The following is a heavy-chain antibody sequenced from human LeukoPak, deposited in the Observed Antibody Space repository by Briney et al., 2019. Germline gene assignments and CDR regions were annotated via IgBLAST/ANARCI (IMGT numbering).Heavy chain of an antibody. CDR2: IKSNIHNYAT. Sequence: GSLRLSCAASGFTFSGSALHWVRPASGKGLEWVARIKSNIHNYATAYAPSVRDRFIISRDDSKNTAYLQMNSLKPEDTAVYYCTLGFCSAGSCSTDFDHWGQGTLVTVSS. V-gene: IGHV3-73*01. CDR3: TLGFCSAGSCSTDFDH. J-gene: IGHJ4*02. CDR1: GFTFSGSA. D-gene: IGHD2-15*01.